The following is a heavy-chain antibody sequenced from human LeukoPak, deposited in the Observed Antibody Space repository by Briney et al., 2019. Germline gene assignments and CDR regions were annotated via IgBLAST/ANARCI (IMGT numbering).Heavy chain of an antibody. CDR1: GFTFSSYE. D-gene: IGHD3-10*02. V-gene: IGHV3-48*03. CDR3: AELGITMIGGV. Sequence: GGSLRLSCAASGFTFSSYEMNWVRQAPGKGLEWVSYISSSGSTIYYADSVKGRFTISRDNAKDSLYLQMNSLRAEDTAVYYCAELGITMIGGVWGKGTTDTISS. J-gene: IGHJ6*04. CDR2: ISSSGSTI.